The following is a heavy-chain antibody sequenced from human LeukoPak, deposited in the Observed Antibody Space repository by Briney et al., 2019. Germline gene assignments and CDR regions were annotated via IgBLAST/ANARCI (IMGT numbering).Heavy chain of an antibody. CDR2: IKQDGSEK. CDR3: ARDRGYYDSSGYYYVGYYFDY. CDR1: GFTVSSNY. D-gene: IGHD3-22*01. V-gene: IGHV3-7*01. Sequence: PGGSLRLSCAASGFTVSSNYMSWVRQAPGKGLEWVANIKQDGSEKYYVDSVKGRFTISRDNAKNSLYLQMNSLRAEDTAVYYCARDRGYYDSSGYYYVGYYFDYWGQGTLVTVSS. J-gene: IGHJ4*02.